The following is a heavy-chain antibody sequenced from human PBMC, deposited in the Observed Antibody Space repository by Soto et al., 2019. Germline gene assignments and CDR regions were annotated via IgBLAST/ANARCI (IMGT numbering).Heavy chain of an antibody. CDR3: ARALSDYYDSSGYPSGY. Sequence: GSLRLSCAASGFTFSSYWMHWVRQAPGKGLEWVSRINSGGSNTYYADSVKGRFTISRDNAKNSLYLQMNSLRAEDTAVYYCARALSDYYDSSGYPSGYWGQGTLVTVSS. J-gene: IGHJ4*02. D-gene: IGHD3-22*01. CDR1: GFTFSSYW. V-gene: IGHV3-74*01. CDR2: INSGGSNT.